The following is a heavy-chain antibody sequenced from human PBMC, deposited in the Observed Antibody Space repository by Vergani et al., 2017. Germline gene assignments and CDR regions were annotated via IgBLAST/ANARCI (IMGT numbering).Heavy chain of an antibody. Sequence: LQLQESGPGLVKPPGTLSLTCAVSGVSIKSGFWWNWVRQPPGKGLEWIGEIYYTGITNYNSSLKSRVSMAVDTSKSVFSLNLTSEAAADTDMYGYGGAQGGDMRXDKRGYFFYGMDVWGKGTTVTVSS. CDR2: IYYTGIT. J-gene: IGHJ6*04. D-gene: IGHD3-16*01. CDR3: GGAQGGDMRXDKRGYFFYGMDV. CDR1: GVSIKSGFW. V-gene: IGHV4-4*01.